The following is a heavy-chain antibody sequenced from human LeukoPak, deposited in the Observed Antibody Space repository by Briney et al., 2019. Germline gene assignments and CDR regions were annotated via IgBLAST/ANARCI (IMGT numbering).Heavy chain of an antibody. V-gene: IGHV3-74*01. CDR3: VKDRTGTYTLDY. CDR1: GFTFGSYW. CDR2: IKSDGSSI. D-gene: IGHD3-10*01. Sequence: GGSLRLSCAASGFTFGSYWMHWVRQAPGKGLVWVSRIKSDGSSIRYADSVKGRFTISRDNARTTLFLQMNSLRAEDTAVYYCVKDRTGTYTLDYWGQGTLVTVSS. J-gene: IGHJ4*02.